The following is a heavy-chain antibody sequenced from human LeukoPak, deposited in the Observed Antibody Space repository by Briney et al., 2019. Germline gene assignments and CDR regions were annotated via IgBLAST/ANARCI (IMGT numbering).Heavy chain of an antibody. Sequence: ASVKVSCKASGYTFTNYDITWVRQAPGQGLEWMGWISGYNGNTNYAQKFQGRVTMTRNTSISTAYMELSSLRSEDTAVYYCARGRGDYDFWSDYYYYYGMDVWGQGTTVTVSS. D-gene: IGHD3-3*01. CDR1: GYTFTNYD. V-gene: IGHV1-8*02. CDR3: ARGRGDYDFWSDYYYYYGMDV. CDR2: ISGYNGNT. J-gene: IGHJ6*02.